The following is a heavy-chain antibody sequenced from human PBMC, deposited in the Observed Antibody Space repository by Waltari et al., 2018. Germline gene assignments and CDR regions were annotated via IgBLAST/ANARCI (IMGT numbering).Heavy chain of an antibody. Sequence: EVQLLESGGGLVQPGGSLRLSCAASGVRFSTYVISWVRQAPGEGLEWVSLITGDGSRIQYADSVKGRFTISRDNSKNTLYLQMNSLRVEDMAVYYCAKEGYFYMDVWGNGTTVTVSS. V-gene: IGHV3-23*03. CDR3: AKEGYFYMDV. CDR1: GVRFSTYV. J-gene: IGHJ6*03. CDR2: ITGDGSRI.